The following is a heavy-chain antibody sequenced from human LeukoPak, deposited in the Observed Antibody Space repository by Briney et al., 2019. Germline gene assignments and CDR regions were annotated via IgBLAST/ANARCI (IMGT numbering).Heavy chain of an antibody. CDR1: GYTFTSYG. CDR2: IIPILGIA. CDR3: ASRESCSSTSCYPAYYYYYYGMDV. D-gene: IGHD2-2*01. V-gene: IGHV1-69*04. Sequence: ASVKVSCKASGYTFTSYGISWVRQAPGQGLEWMGRIIPILGIANYAQKFQGRVTITADKSTSTAYMELSSLRSEDTAVYYCASRESCSSTSCYPAYYYYYYGMDVWGQGTTVTVSS. J-gene: IGHJ6*02.